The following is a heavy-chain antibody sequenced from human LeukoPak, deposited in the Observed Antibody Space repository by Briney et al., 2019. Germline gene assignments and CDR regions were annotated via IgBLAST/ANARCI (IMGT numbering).Heavy chain of an antibody. CDR2: INPNSGGT. D-gene: IGHD6-13*01. CDR3: ARDRRTSSSWLY. Sequence: ASVKVSCKASGYTFTGYYQHWVRQAPGQGLEWMGWINPNSGGTNYAQKFQGRVTMTRDTSISTAYMELSRLRSDDTAVYYCARDRRTSSSWLYWGQGTLVTVSS. CDR1: GYTFTGYY. J-gene: IGHJ4*02. V-gene: IGHV1-2*02.